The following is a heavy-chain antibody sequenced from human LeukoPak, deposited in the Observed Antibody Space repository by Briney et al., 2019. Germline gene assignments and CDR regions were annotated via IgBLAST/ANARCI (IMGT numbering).Heavy chain of an antibody. Sequence: GGSLRLSCAASGFTFSNYAMSWVRQAPGKGLEWVSDISGSGGSPYYADSVKGRFTISRDNSKNTLYLQMNSLRAEDTAVYYCAKELLDQPNWFDPWGQGTLVTVSS. J-gene: IGHJ5*02. CDR3: AKELLDQPNWFDP. CDR2: ISGSGGSP. CDR1: GFTFSNYA. D-gene: IGHD3-10*01. V-gene: IGHV3-23*01.